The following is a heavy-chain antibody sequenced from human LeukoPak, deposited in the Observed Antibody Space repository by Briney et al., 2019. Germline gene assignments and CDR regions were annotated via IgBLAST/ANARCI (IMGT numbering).Heavy chain of an antibody. J-gene: IGHJ4*02. V-gene: IGHV4-38-2*01. CDR1: GYSISSGYY. CDR3: ARARGTVTTRGSGKYYFDY. CDR2: IYHSGST. D-gene: IGHD4-17*01. Sequence: SSETLSLTCAVSGYSISSGYYWGWIRQPPGKGLEWIGSIYHSGSTYYNPSLKSRVTISVDTSNNQFSLNLSSVTAADTAVYYCARARGTVTTRGSGKYYFDYWGQGTLVTVSS.